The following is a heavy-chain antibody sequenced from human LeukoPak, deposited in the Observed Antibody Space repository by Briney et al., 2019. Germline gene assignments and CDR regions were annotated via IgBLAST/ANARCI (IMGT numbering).Heavy chain of an antibody. V-gene: IGHV3-30*18. CDR1: GFPFSSYG. CDR2: ISHDGSFK. Sequence: PGRSLRLSCAVSGFPFSSYGIHWVRQAPGKGLGWVAAISHDGSFKYYADSVKGRFTISRDNSKNTLYLHMNSLRAEDTAVYYCSKDAYERDDYGDHLRDFMDVWGQGTTVTVSS. J-gene: IGHJ6*02. D-gene: IGHD4-17*01. CDR3: SKDAYERDDYGDHLRDFMDV.